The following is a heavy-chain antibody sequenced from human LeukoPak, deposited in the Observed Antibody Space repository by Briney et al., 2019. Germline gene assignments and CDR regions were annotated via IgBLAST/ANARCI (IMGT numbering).Heavy chain of an antibody. CDR1: GFTFSLHT. Sequence: PGGSLRLSCAASGFTFSLHTMHWVRQAPGKGPEWVALMSYDGTNKYYEDSVKGRFTISRDNSKNTLYLEINSLKPEDPAVYYCAKEDSGSYYYYKGMDVWGQGTTVTVSS. D-gene: IGHD1-26*01. CDR2: MSYDGTNK. J-gene: IGHJ6*02. V-gene: IGHV3-30*18. CDR3: AKEDSGSYYYYKGMDV.